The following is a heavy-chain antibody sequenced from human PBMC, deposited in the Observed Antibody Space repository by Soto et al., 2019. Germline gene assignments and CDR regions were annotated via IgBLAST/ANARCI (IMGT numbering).Heavy chain of an antibody. CDR2: ISPYTGNT. CDR3: VMVDNYVTPTPQDV. D-gene: IGHD3-16*01. CDR1: GYIFVNYG. J-gene: IGHJ6*02. V-gene: IGHV1-18*01. Sequence: QVQLVQSGDEVKKPGASVKVSCKASGYIFVNYGIAWVRQAPGQGLEWMGWISPYTGNTHSATKIQGRLTMTTDTATSTAYMDLGTLTSDDTAVYYCVMVDNYVTPTPQDVWGQGTTVTVSS.